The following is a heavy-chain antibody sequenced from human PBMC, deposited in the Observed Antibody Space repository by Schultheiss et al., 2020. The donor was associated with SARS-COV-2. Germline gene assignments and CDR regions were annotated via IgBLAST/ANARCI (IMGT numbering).Heavy chain of an antibody. V-gene: IGHV1-69*06. D-gene: IGHD5-24*01. CDR1: GYTFTSYG. CDR2: IIPIFGTA. Sequence: SVKVSCKASGYTFTSYGISWVRQAPGQGLEWMGGIIPIFGTANYAQKFQGRVTITADKSTSTAYMELSSLRSEDTAVYYCARGRDPYYTYGMAVWGQGTTVTVSS. J-gene: IGHJ6*02. CDR3: ARGRDPYYTYGMAV.